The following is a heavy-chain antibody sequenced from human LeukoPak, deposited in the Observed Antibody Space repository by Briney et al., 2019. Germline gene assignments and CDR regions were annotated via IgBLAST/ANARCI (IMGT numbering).Heavy chain of an antibody. D-gene: IGHD6-13*01. V-gene: IGHV4-59*01. Sequence: SSETLSLTCTVSGGSISSYYWSWIRQPPGKGLEWIGYIYYSRTTNYNPSLKSRVTISVDTSKNQFSLKLSSVTAADTAVYYCARGVYIAAAQYGYWGQGTLVTVSS. CDR3: ARGVYIAAAQYGY. CDR1: GGSISSYY. J-gene: IGHJ4*02. CDR2: IYYSRTT.